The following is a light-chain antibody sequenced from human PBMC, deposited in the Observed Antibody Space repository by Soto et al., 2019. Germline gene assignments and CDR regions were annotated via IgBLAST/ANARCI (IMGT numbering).Light chain of an antibody. CDR1: SNDVGAYNW. CDR3: CSYAGSYTLV. Sequence: QSALTQPRSVSGSPGQSVTISCAGTSNDVGAYNWVSWYQQHPGKVPKLIIYDVTRRPSGVPDRFSGSKSGNTASLTISGLQADDEADYYCCSYAGSYTLVFGGGTKVTVL. CDR2: DVT. V-gene: IGLV2-11*01. J-gene: IGLJ3*02.